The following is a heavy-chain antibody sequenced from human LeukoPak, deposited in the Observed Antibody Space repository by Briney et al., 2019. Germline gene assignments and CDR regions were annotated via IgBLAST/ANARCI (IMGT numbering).Heavy chain of an antibody. V-gene: IGHV3-52*01. CDR3: VRAIMTTAINWFDP. CDR1: GFTFSSSW. Sequence: PGGSLRLSCAASGFTFSSSWMHWVCQAPEKGLEWLADIKCDGSEKYYVDSVKGRLTISRDNAKNSLYLQVNSLRAEDMTVYYCVRAIMTTAINWFDPWGQGTLVTVSS. CDR2: IKCDGSEK. J-gene: IGHJ5*02. D-gene: IGHD4-17*01.